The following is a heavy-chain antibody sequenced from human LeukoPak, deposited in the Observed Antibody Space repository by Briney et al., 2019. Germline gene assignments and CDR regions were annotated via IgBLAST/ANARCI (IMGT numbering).Heavy chain of an antibody. V-gene: IGHV1-8*01. J-gene: IGHJ3*02. Sequence: ASVKVSCKASGYTFTSYDINWVRQAPGQGLQWMGWMNPNSGNAVYAQKFQGRVTMTRSTSINTAYMELSSLRSEDTAVYYCARGSSRSFDIWGLGTMVTVSS. CDR3: ARGSSRSFDI. D-gene: IGHD3-10*01. CDR1: GYTFTSYD. CDR2: MNPNSGNA.